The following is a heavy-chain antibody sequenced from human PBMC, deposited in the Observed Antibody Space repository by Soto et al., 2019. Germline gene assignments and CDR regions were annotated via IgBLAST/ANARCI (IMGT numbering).Heavy chain of an antibody. Sequence: SETVSITCTVSGGSISSYYWSWIRQPPGKGLEWIGYIYYSGCTNYNPSLKSRVTISVDTSKNQFSLKLSSVTAADTAVYYCAREQSSGWEYYFDYWGQGTLVTVSS. J-gene: IGHJ4*02. CDR3: AREQSSGWEYYFDY. D-gene: IGHD6-19*01. CDR1: GGSISSYY. CDR2: IYYSGCT. V-gene: IGHV4-59*01.